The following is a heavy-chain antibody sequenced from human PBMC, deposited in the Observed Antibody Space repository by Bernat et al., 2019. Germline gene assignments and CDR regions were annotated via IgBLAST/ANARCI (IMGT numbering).Heavy chain of an antibody. CDR2: ISYDGSNK. V-gene: IGHV3-30*01. D-gene: IGHD4-17*01. J-gene: IGHJ6*03. CDR1: GFTFSSYA. CDR3: AREQVSPGDYGDYRLYYYYYMDV. Sequence: VQLVESGGGVVQPGRSLRLSCAASGFTFSSYAMHWVRQAPGKGLEWVAVISYDGSNKYYADSVKGRFTISRDNSKNTLYLQMNSLRAEDTAVYYCAREQVSPGDYGDYRLYYYYYMDVWGKGTTVTVSS.